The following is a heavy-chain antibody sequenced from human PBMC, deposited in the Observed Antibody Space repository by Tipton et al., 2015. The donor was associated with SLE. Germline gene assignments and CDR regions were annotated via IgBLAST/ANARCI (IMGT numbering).Heavy chain of an antibody. CDR1: GFTFSSYW. D-gene: IGHD5-18*01. J-gene: IGHJ5*02. Sequence: SLRLSCAASGFTFSSYWMHWVRQAPEKGLVWVSRINSDGSSTSYADSVKGRFTISRDNAKNSLYLQMNSLRAEDTALYYCARERGIQLWLPGWFDPWGQGTLVTVSS. CDR3: ARERGIQLWLPGWFDP. CDR2: INSDGSST. V-gene: IGHV3-74*01.